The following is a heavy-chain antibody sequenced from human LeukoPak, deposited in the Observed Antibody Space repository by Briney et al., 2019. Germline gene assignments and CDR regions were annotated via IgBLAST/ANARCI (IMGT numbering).Heavy chain of an antibody. V-gene: IGHV1-18*01. CDR1: GYTFTSYG. Sequence: ASVKVSCKASGYTFTSYGISWVRQAPGQGLEWMGWISAYNGNTNYAQKLQGRVTMTTDTSTSTAYMELRSLRSDDTAVYYCARPNCGGDCYYYGMDVWGQGTTVTVSS. J-gene: IGHJ6*02. CDR3: ARPNCGGDCYYYGMDV. CDR2: ISAYNGNT. D-gene: IGHD2-21*01.